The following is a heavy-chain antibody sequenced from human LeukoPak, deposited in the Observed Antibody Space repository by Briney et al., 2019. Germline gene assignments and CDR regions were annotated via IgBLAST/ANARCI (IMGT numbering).Heavy chain of an antibody. CDR3: ARVSLGTGTTAYYYYMDV. V-gene: IGHV4-59*01. CDR1: GGSISSYY. J-gene: IGHJ6*03. D-gene: IGHD3-16*02. Sequence: SETLSLTCTVSGGSISSYYWSWIRQPPGKGLEWIGYIYYSGSSNYNPSLRSRVTISVDTSKNQFSLKLSSVTAADTAVYYCARVSLGTGTTAYYYYMDVWGKGTTVTVSS. CDR2: IYYSGSS.